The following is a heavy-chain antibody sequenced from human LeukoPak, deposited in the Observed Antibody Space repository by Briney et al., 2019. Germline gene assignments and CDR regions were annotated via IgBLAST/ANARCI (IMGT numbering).Heavy chain of an antibody. J-gene: IGHJ4*02. D-gene: IGHD3-10*01. V-gene: IGHV2-70*11. CDR1: GFSLSTNGMC. CDR2: IDWDNDK. Sequence: ESGPALVKPTQTLTLTCTFSGFSLSTNGMCVSWIRQPPGKALEGLARIDWDNDKYYRTSLKTRLTISKDTSKNQVVLTMTNMDPVDTATYYCARHKYGSGSYRFDYWGQGTLVTVSS. CDR3: ARHKYGSGSYRFDY.